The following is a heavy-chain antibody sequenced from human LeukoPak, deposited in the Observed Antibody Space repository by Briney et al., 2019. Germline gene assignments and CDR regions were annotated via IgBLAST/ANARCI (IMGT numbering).Heavy chain of an antibody. Sequence: GGSLRLXCAASGFTFSSYGMHWVRQAPGKGLEWVAFIRYDGSNKYYADPVKGRFTISRDNSKNTLYLQMNSLRAEDTAVYYCAKARGYSGYDYSYMDYWGQGTLVTVSS. CDR2: IRYDGSNK. D-gene: IGHD5-12*01. CDR3: AKARGYSGYDYSYMDY. CDR1: GFTFSSYG. J-gene: IGHJ4*02. V-gene: IGHV3-30*02.